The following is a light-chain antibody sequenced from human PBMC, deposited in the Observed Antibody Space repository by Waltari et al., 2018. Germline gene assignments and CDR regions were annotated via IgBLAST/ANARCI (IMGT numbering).Light chain of an antibody. CDR2: AAS. CDR3: QASYTTPYS. CDR1: KNSRIY. V-gene: IGKV1-39*01. Sequence: DLQMTQSPSSLSASVGDRVTISCRASKNSRIYLSWYQQKPGIAPKLVIYAASTLQSGVPSRFSGSGSGTNFTLTITSLQAEDFATYFCQASYTTPYSFGQGTKVEIK. J-gene: IGKJ2*03.